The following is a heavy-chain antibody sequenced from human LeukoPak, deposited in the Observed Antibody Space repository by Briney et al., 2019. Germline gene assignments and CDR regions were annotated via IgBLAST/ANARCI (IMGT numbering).Heavy chain of an antibody. D-gene: IGHD5-18*01. J-gene: IGHJ4*02. CDR1: GFTFCKHW. V-gene: IGHV3-7*01. CDR3: ARRYSYNSVFDY. Sequence: GPLRLSCAAPGFTFCKHWMSWLRQAPRKGLHWVANMKQEGSQKYYAVSVKSRITISRDNAKNSLYLQMNSLRAEDTAVYYCARRYSYNSVFDYWGQGTLVTVSS. CDR2: MKQEGSQK.